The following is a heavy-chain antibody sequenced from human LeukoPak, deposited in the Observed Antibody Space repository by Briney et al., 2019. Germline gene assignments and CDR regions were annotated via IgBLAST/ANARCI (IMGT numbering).Heavy chain of an antibody. CDR2: INHSGST. D-gene: IGHD3-10*01. Sequence: SETLSLTCAVYGGSFSGYYWSWIRQPPGKGVEWIGEINHSGSTNYNPSLESRVTISVDTSKNQFSLKLSSVTAADTAVYYCARRTTVLRFGELSYYYYYGMDVWGKGTTVTVSS. CDR3: ARRTTVLRFGELSYYYYYGMDV. V-gene: IGHV4-34*01. J-gene: IGHJ6*04. CDR1: GGSFSGYY.